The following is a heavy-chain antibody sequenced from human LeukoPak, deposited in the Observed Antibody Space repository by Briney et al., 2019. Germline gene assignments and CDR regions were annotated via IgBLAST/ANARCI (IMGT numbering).Heavy chain of an antibody. CDR1: GGTFSSYA. D-gene: IGHD3-3*01. J-gene: IGHJ6*02. Sequence: PVKVSCKASGGTFSSYAISWVRQAPGQGLEWMGGIIPIFGTANYAQKFQGRVTITADESTSTAYMELSSLRSEDTAVYYCARIHYDFWSGYYPDYYYYGMDVWGQGTTVTVSS. V-gene: IGHV1-69*01. CDR2: IIPIFGTA. CDR3: ARIHYDFWSGYYPDYYYYGMDV.